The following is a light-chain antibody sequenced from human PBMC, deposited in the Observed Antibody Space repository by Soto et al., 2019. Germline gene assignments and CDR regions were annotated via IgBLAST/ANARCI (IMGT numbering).Light chain of an antibody. CDR3: QTWGTGIWV. CDR1: SGHSSYA. J-gene: IGLJ3*02. V-gene: IGLV4-69*01. CDR2: LNSDGSH. Sequence: HPVLTQSPSASASLGASVKLTCTLSSGHSSYAIAWHQQQPEKGPRYLMKLNSDGSHSKGDGIPDRFSGSSSGAERYLSISGLQSEDEADYYCQTWGTGIWVFGGGTKLTVL.